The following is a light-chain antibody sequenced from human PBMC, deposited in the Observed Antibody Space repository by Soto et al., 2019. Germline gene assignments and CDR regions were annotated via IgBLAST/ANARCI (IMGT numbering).Light chain of an antibody. CDR3: QQSYSTPYMYT. CDR1: QSISSY. CDR2: AAS. V-gene: IGKV1-39*01. J-gene: IGKJ2*01. Sequence: DIQMTQSPSSLSASVGDRVTITCRASQSISSYLNWYQQKPGKAPKLLIYAASSLQSGVPSRFSGSGSGTDFTLTISSLQPEDFATYYCQQSYSTPYMYTFRQGTKLEIK.